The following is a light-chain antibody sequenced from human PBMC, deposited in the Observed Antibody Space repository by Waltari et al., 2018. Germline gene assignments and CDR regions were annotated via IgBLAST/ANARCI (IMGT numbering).Light chain of an antibody. CDR3: QKYNSSPWT. V-gene: IGKV3-20*01. J-gene: IGKJ1*01. Sequence: VILTQSPATLSLSPGERATLSCRASQSVSSYLAWYQQKPGQAPRLLIYGVSNRATGIPDRLSGSGSGTEFTLTISSLEPEDFGVYYCQKYNSSPWTFGQGTKVEIK. CDR2: GVS. CDR1: QSVSSY.